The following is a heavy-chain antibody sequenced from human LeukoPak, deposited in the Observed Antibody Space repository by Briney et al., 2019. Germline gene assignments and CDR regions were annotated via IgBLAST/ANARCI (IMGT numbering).Heavy chain of an antibody. Sequence: SQSRSPTCPVAAASTGSIYSGWVRQPPEKVLEWIGSTYYSVATNYNTSLKSRATISVDTPKAQLSRKLSAVTVPATAVYDCARVSAYTYFGVVTHNWFDPWGQGTLVTVSS. J-gene: IGHJ5*02. D-gene: IGHD3-3*01. CDR2: TYYSVAT. CDR1: AASTGSIY. V-gene: IGHV4-59*01. CDR3: ARVSAYTYFGVVTHNWFDP.